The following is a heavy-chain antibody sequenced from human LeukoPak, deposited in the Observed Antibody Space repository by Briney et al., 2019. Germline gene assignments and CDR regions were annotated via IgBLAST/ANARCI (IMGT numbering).Heavy chain of an antibody. Sequence: SETLSLTCTVSGGSISSSSYYWGWIRQPPGKGLEWIGSIYYSGSTYYNPSLKSRVTISVDTSKNQFSLRLSSVTAADTAVYYCARQDSSGWDLDYWGQGTLVTVSS. D-gene: IGHD6-19*01. J-gene: IGHJ4*02. CDR1: GGSISSSSYY. CDR3: ARQDSSGWDLDY. CDR2: IYYSGST. V-gene: IGHV4-39*01.